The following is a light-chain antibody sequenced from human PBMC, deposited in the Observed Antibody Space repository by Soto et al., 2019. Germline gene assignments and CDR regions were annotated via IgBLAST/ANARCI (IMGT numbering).Light chain of an antibody. CDR3: QSYDSSLSGDDV. CDR1: SSNIGAGYD. CDR2: GNS. Sequence: QAVVTQPPSVSGAPGQRVTISCTGSSSNIGAGYDVHWYQQLPGTAPKLLIYGNSNRPSGVPDRFSGSKSGTSASLAITGLQAEDEADYYCQSYDSSLSGDDVFGSGTKQTVL. J-gene: IGLJ1*01. V-gene: IGLV1-40*01.